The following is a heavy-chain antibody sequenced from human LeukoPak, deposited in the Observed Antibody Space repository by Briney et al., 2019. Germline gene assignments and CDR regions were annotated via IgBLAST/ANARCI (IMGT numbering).Heavy chain of an antibody. CDR3: AREMATISPTGY. CDR2: ISAYNGNT. CDR1: GYTFTSYG. J-gene: IGHJ4*02. V-gene: IGHV1-18*01. Sequence: ASVKVSCKTSGYTFTSYGISWVRQAPGQGLEWMGWISAYNGNTNYAQKLQGRVTMTTDTSTSTAYMELRSLRSDDTAVYYCAREMATISPTGYWGQGTLVTVSS. D-gene: IGHD5-24*01.